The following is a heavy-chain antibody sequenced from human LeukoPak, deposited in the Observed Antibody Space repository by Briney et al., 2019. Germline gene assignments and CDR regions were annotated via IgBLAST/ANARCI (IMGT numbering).Heavy chain of an antibody. CDR3: ARRISTTTCPGSY. J-gene: IGHJ4*02. Sequence: PGGSLRLSCAASGFTFSSYWMLWVRQAPGKGLVWVSRINSDGSSTTYADSVKGRFTISRDNAKNTLYLQMNSLRAEDTAVYYCARRISTTTCPGSYWGQGTLVTVSS. V-gene: IGHV3-74*01. CDR1: GFTFSSYW. D-gene: IGHD2-2*01. CDR2: INSDGSST.